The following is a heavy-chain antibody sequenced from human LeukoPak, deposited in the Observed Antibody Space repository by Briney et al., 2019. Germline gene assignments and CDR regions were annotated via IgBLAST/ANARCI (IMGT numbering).Heavy chain of an antibody. CDR3: AREDYYFDS. D-gene: IGHD2-15*01. CDR1: GQSVSDYY. V-gene: IGHV4-34*01. Sequence: SETLSLTCSVSGQSVSDYYWTWMRQPPGKGLEWIGEINHNHGSKYNPSLNSRATISLDTSKNQFSLSLHSVTAADSAVYYCAREDYYFDSWGQGTLVAVSS. CDR2: INHNHGS. J-gene: IGHJ4*02.